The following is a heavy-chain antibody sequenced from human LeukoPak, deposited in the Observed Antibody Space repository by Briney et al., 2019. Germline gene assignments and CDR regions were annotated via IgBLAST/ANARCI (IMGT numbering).Heavy chain of an antibody. V-gene: IGHV4-59*01. J-gene: IGHJ3*02. Sequence: SETLSLTCTVSGDSITNYYWSWIRQPPGKGPECIAYISYSGGTKYNPSLRSRVTISLDTSKNQFSLELSSVTAADTAIYYCARDRAYANSGGYAFDTWGQGTMVTVSS. CDR3: ARDRAYANSGGYAFDT. D-gene: IGHD2-2*01. CDR2: ISYSGGT. CDR1: GDSITNYY.